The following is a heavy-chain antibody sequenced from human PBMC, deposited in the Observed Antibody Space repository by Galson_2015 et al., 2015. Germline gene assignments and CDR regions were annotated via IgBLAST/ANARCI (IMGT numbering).Heavy chain of an antibody. D-gene: IGHD3-3*01. CDR3: ARDSSDFWSGYRSPTFDY. CDR1: GFTFSSYG. CDR2: IWYDGSNK. J-gene: IGHJ4*02. Sequence: SLRLPCAASGFTFSSYGMHWVRQAPGKGLEWVAVIWYDGSNKYYADSVKGRFTISRDKSKNTLYLQMNSLRAEDTAVYYCARDSSDFWSGYRSPTFDYWGQGTLVTVSS. V-gene: IGHV3-33*01.